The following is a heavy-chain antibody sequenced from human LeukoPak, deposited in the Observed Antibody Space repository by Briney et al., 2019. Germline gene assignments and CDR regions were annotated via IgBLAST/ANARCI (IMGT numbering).Heavy chain of an antibody. Sequence: GGSLRLSCAASGFTFRSNAMSWVRQAPGKGLEWVSAIGGSSVYTYYADSVKGRFSISRDNSKNTLYLQMNSLRAEDTAVYYCASFHGADSSGWLYLDYWGRGTLVTVSS. CDR2: IGGSSVYT. J-gene: IGHJ4*02. CDR1: GFTFRSNA. V-gene: IGHV3-23*01. D-gene: IGHD6-19*01. CDR3: ASFHGADSSGWLYLDY.